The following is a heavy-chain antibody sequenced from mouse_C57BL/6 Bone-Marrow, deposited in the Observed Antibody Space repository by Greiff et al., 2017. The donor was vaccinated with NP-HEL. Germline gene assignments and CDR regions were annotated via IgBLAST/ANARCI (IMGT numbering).Heavy chain of an antibody. CDR1: GYTFTDYY. J-gene: IGHJ2*01. CDR3: ASVYYYGRGPDY. V-gene: IGHV1-19*01. CDR2: INPYNGGT. D-gene: IGHD1-1*01. Sequence: VQLQQSGPVLVKPGASVKMSCKASGYTFTDYYMNWVKQSHGKSLEWIGVINPYNGGTSYNQKFKGKATLTVDKSSSTAYMELNSLTSEDSAVYYCASVYYYGRGPDYWGQGTTLTVSS.